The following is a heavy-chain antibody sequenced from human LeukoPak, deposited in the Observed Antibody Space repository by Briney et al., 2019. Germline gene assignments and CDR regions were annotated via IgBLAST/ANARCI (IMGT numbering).Heavy chain of an antibody. CDR3: AKEDLGYCSGTSCPQYFQH. Sequence: GGSLRLSCAASGFTFSSYGMHWVRQAPGKGLEWVAFIRYDGSNKYYADSVKGRFTISRDNSKNTLYLQMNSLRAEDTAVYYCAKEDLGYCSGTSCPQYFQHWGQGTLVTVSS. V-gene: IGHV3-30*02. J-gene: IGHJ1*01. CDR1: GFTFSSYG. CDR2: IRYDGSNK. D-gene: IGHD2-2*01.